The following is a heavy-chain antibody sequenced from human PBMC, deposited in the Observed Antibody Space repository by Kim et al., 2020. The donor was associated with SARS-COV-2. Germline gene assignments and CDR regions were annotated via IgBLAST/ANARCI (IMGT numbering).Heavy chain of an antibody. CDR2: LDPKTGGT. CDR3: ARDARVSADY. CDR1: GYSFTGYY. D-gene: IGHD3-3*01. V-gene: IGHV1-2*06. J-gene: IGHJ4*02. Sequence: ASVKVSCKTSGYSFTGYYIQWVRQAPGQGLEWMGRLDPKTGGTIFSQKLQGRVSMTRDTSTNTAYMDLTSLTSDDTAIYYCARDARVSADYWGQGTVVTV.